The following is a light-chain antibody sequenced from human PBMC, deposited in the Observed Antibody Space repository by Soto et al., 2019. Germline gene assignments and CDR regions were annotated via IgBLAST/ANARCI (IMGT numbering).Light chain of an antibody. CDR3: AAWDDTVRSYV. CDR1: ISNIGTNY. J-gene: IGLJ1*01. CDR2: SND. V-gene: IGLV1-47*02. Sequence: QSVLTQPSSVSGTPGQGVTISCSGSISNIGTNYVYWFQQLPGTGPKVLSNSNDHRPSVVPDRCFGSKSATAASLAISGLRSEDEADYCCAAWDDTVRSYVFGTGTKLTVL.